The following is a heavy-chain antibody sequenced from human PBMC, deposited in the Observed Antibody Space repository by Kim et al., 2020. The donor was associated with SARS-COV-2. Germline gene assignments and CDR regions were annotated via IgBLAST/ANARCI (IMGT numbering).Heavy chain of an antibody. Sequence: ASVKVSCKASGYTFTSYAMNWVRQAPGQGLEWMGWINTNTGNPTYAQGFTGRFVFSLDTSVSTAYLQISSLKAEDTAVYYCARDPVGYGGNSLQPFDYWGQGTLVTVSS. J-gene: IGHJ4*02. V-gene: IGHV7-4-1*02. CDR3: ARDPVGYGGNSLQPFDY. CDR2: INTNTGNP. CDR1: GYTFTSYA. D-gene: IGHD4-17*01.